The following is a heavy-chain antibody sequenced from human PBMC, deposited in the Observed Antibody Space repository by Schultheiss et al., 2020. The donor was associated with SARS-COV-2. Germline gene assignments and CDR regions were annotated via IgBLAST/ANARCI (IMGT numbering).Heavy chain of an antibody. D-gene: IGHD6-13*01. Sequence: GGSLRLSCAASGFTVSSNYMSWVRQAPGKGLEWVSVIYSGGSTYYADSVKGRFTISRDNSKNTLYLQMNSLRAEDTAVYYCARDTVAAAGYYYYGMDVWGQGTTVTVSS. V-gene: IGHV3-66*01. CDR2: IYSGGST. CDR3: ARDTVAAAGYYYYGMDV. CDR1: GFTVSSNY. J-gene: IGHJ6*02.